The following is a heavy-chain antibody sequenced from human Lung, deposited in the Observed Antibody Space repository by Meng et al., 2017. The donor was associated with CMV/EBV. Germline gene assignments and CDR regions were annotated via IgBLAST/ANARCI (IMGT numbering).Heavy chain of an antibody. CDR1: GGFISSSNW. Sequence: LQGAGPGLVQASGALSPTCAGSGGFISSSNWWSWSRQPPGEGLEWIGEIYHSWSTKYNPSLKSRVTISVDKSKNQFSLKLSSVTAADTAVYYCASFPPPGKQWLVTDYWGQGTLVTVSS. CDR3: ASFPPPGKQWLVTDY. J-gene: IGHJ4*02. D-gene: IGHD6-19*01. CDR2: IYHSWST. V-gene: IGHV4-4*02.